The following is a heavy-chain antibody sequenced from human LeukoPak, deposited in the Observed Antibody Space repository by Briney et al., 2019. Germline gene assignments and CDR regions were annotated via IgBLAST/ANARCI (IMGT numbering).Heavy chain of an antibody. Sequence: GGSLRLSCAASGFTFSSYSMHWVRQAPGKGLEWVSSISSSSSYIYYADSVKGRFTIFRDNAKNSLHLQMNSLRAEDTAVYYCAREVDTAMVLYYFDYWGRGTLVTVSS. D-gene: IGHD5-18*01. V-gene: IGHV3-21*01. J-gene: IGHJ4*02. CDR2: ISSSSSYI. CDR3: AREVDTAMVLYYFDY. CDR1: GFTFSSYS.